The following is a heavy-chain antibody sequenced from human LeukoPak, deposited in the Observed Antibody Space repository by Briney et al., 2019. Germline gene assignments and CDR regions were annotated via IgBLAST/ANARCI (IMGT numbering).Heavy chain of an antibody. CDR2: ISGSGGNT. Sequence: GGSLRLSCAASGFTFDSYAMSWVRQAPGKGLEWVSAISGSGGNTYLAESVKGRFTISRDNSKNTLNLQMNSPRAEDMAIYYCATEWLGTSWGQGTLVTVSS. CDR1: GFTFDSYA. CDR3: ATEWLGTS. V-gene: IGHV3-23*01. D-gene: IGHD5-12*01. J-gene: IGHJ4*02.